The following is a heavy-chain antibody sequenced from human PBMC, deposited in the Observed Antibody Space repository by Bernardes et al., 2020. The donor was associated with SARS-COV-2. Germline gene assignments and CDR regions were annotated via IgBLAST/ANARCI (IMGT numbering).Heavy chain of an antibody. CDR3: ARGKGYSSGWYHYYGMDV. D-gene: IGHD6-19*01. J-gene: IGHJ6*02. CDR1: GYTFTSYG. Sequence: SVPVSCKASGYTFTSYGISWVRHDTGQGLEWMGWISAYNGNTNYAQKLQGRVTMTTDTSTSTAYMELRSLRSDDTAVYYCARGKGYSSGWYHYYGMDVWGQGTTVTVSS. V-gene: IGHV1-18*01. CDR2: ISAYNGNT.